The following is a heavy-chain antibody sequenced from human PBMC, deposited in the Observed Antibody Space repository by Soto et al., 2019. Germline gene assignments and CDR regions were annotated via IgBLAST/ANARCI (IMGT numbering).Heavy chain of an antibody. Sequence: GTLCLSCAASGFSISSYDMSWIRQPPGKGLEWIGYIYHSGSTYYNPSLKSRVTISVDRSKNQFSLKLSSVTAADTAVYYCAAGGGLPRYYWGQGTLVTVS. CDR3: AAGGGLPRYY. CDR2: IYHSGST. V-gene: IGHV4-59*04. CDR1: GFSISSYD. J-gene: IGHJ4*02. D-gene: IGHD5-12*01.